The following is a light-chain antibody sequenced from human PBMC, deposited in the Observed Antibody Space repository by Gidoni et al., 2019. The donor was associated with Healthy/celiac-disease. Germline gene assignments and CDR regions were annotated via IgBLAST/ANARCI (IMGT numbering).Light chain of an antibody. J-gene: IGKJ3*01. Sequence: EIVLTQSPATLYLSPGERATLSCRASQSVSSYLAWYQQKPGQAPRLLIYDASNRATGIPARFSGSGSGTDFTLTISSLEPEDFTVYYCQQRSNWLRTFGPGTKVDIK. CDR1: QSVSSY. CDR3: QQRSNWLRT. V-gene: IGKV3-11*01. CDR2: DAS.